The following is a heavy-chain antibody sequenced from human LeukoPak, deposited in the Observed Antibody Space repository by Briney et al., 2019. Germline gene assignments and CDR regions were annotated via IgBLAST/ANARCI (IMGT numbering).Heavy chain of an antibody. CDR3: ARDYYDSSGYYYPFDY. V-gene: IGHV4-59*12. Sequence: SETLSLTCTVSGGSISSYYWGWIRLPPGKGLEWIGHIYYSGSTNYNPSLKSRVTISVDTSKNQFSLKLSSVTAADTAVYYCARDYYDSSGYYYPFDYWGQGTLVTVSS. CDR1: GGSISSYY. D-gene: IGHD3-22*01. CDR2: IYYSGST. J-gene: IGHJ4*02.